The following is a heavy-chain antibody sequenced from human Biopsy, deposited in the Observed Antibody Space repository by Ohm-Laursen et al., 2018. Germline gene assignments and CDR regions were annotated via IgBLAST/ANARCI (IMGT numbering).Heavy chain of an antibody. CDR2: FAPENGKT. CDR1: GYTLNELS. CDR3: AADINVWNVNY. J-gene: IGHJ4*02. Sequence: ASVKASCKVSGYTLNELSTHWVRQVPGKGLEWMGGFAPENGKTVYAQNFQARVSLTEDTSTDTAYMELRSLRSEDTAVYYCAADINVWNVNYWGQGTQVTVSS. V-gene: IGHV1-24*01. D-gene: IGHD1-1*01.